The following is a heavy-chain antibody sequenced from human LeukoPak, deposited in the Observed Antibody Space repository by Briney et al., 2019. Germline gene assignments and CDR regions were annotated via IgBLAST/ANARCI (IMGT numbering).Heavy chain of an antibody. V-gene: IGHV3-23*01. Sequence: GSLRLSCAASGFTFSRYAMSWVRQAPGKGLEWVSTISTSGGSTYSADSVKGRFTISRDNSKNTLYLQMNSLRAEDTAVYYCARLRVRNPALDYWGQGTLVTVSS. D-gene: IGHD1-14*01. J-gene: IGHJ4*02. CDR1: GFTFSRYA. CDR3: ARLRVRNPALDY. CDR2: ISTSGGST.